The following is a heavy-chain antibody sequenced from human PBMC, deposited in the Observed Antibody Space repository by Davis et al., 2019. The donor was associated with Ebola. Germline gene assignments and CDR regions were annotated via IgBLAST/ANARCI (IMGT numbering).Heavy chain of an antibody. CDR1: GFSFSTLW. D-gene: IGHD6-13*01. V-gene: IGHV3-7*01. J-gene: IGHJ6*02. CDR3: GSPWIAVVGTGPV. CDR2: IKGDGSEE. Sequence: PGGSLRLSCAASGFSFSTLWMNWVRQAPGKGLEWVANIKGDGSEEQYLDSVKGRFTISRDNAKNSLYLQMNNLRGEDTAVYYCGSPWIAVVGTGPVWGQGTTVTVSS.